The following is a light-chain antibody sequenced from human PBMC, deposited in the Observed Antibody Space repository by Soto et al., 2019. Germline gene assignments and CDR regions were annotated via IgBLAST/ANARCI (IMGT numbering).Light chain of an antibody. CDR2: KAS. CDR3: QQYHIYSGT. CDR1: QTIDSW. V-gene: IGKV1-5*03. Sequence: DIKMTQSPSTLSASVGDRVTITSRASQTIDSWLAWYQQRPGKPPNLLIYKASTLASGVPSRFSGSRSGTECTLTINSLQPDDVSTYYCQQYHIYSGTFGQGTKVDIK. J-gene: IGKJ1*01.